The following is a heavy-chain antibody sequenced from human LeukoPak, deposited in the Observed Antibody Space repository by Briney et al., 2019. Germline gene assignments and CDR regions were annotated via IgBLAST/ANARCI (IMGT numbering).Heavy chain of an antibody. J-gene: IGHJ6*03. V-gene: IGHV4-34*01. CDR3: AIGRGYRNRGHYYYMDV. CDR2: INHSGST. D-gene: IGHD1-14*01. Sequence: PSETLSLTCAVYGGSFSGYYWSWIRQPPGKWLEWIGEINHSGSTNYNPSLKSRVTISVDTSKNQCSLKLSSVTAADPAVYYCAIGRGYRNRGHYYYMDVWGKGTTVTVSS. CDR1: GGSFSGYY.